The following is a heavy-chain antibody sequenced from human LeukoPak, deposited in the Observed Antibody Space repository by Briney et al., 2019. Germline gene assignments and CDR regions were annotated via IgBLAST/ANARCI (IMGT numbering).Heavy chain of an antibody. CDR2: IYYSGST. CDR1: GGSISSSSYY. D-gene: IGHD3-22*01. J-gene: IGHJ4*02. Sequence: SETLSLTCTVSGGSISSSSYYWGWIRQPPGKGLEWIGSIYYSGSTYYNPSLKSRVIISVDTSENQFSLKLSSETAADTAVYYCARDSAYYYDRSGYSPTNWGQGTLVTVSS. V-gene: IGHV4-39*02. CDR3: ARDSAYYYDRSGYSPTN.